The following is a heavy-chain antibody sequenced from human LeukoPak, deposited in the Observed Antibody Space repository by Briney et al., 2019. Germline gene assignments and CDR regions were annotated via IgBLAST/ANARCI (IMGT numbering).Heavy chain of an antibody. D-gene: IGHD3-16*02. CDR2: IDPSDSYT. Sequence: GESLKISCKGSGYSFTSYWISWVRQMPGKGLEWMGRIDPSDSYTNYSPSFQGHVTISADKSISTAYLQWSSLKASDTAMHYCARHPRYDYVWGSYRSGVYFGYWGQGTLVTVSS. J-gene: IGHJ4*02. CDR1: GYSFTSYW. V-gene: IGHV5-10-1*01. CDR3: ARHPRYDYVWGSYRSGVYFGY.